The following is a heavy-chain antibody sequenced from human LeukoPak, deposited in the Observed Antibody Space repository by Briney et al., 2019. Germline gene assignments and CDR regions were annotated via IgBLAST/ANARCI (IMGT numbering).Heavy chain of an antibody. D-gene: IGHD3-3*01. V-gene: IGHV1-69*05. Sequence: GASVKVSCKASGGTFSSYAISWVRQAPGQGLEWMGGIIPIFGTVNYAQKFQGRVTITTDESTSTAYMELSSLRSEDTAVYYCARLRDDFWSGYYISLEASPLDYWGQGTLVTVSS. CDR3: ARLRDDFWSGYYISLEASPLDY. CDR2: IIPIFGTV. CDR1: GGTFSSYA. J-gene: IGHJ4*02.